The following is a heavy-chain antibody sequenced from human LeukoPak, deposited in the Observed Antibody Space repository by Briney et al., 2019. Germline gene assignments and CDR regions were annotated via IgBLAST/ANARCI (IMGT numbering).Heavy chain of an antibody. CDR1: GFTFSSYA. V-gene: IGHV3-23*01. CDR3: AKGPWNYDPYYFDY. D-gene: IGHD1-7*01. Sequence: PGGSLRLSCAASGFTFSSYAMSWVRQAPGKGLDWVSAISGSGGSTHYADSVKGRFTISRDNSKNTLYLQMNSLRAEDTAVYYCAKGPWNYDPYYFDYWGQGTLVTVSS. J-gene: IGHJ4*02. CDR2: ISGSGGST.